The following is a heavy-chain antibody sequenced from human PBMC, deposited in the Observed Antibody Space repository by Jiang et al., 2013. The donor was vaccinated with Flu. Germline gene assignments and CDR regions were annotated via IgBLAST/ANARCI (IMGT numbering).Heavy chain of an antibody. CDR3: ARAHAGKRKYYYGMDV. CDR1: GFTFSSYG. Sequence: VEVWGRALVRAWGSVVDSPRAASGFTFSSYGMHWVRQAPGKGLEWVAVISYDGSNKYYADSVKGRFTISRDNSKNTLYLQMNSLRAEDTAVYYCARAHAGKRKYYYGMDVWGKGTTVTVSS. J-gene: IGHJ6*04. CDR2: ISYDGSNK. V-gene: IGHV3-30*03. D-gene: IGHD6-13*01.